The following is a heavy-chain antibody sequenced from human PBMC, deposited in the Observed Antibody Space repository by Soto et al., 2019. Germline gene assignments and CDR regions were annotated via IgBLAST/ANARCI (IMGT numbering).Heavy chain of an antibody. CDR1: GYTFTSYD. Sequence: QVQLVQSGAEVKKPGASVKVSCKASGYTFTSYDINWVRQATGQGLEWMGWMNPNSGNTGYAQKFQGRVTMTRNTSISTAYMELSSLRSEDTAVYYCARDGVAAAGTDYYYGMDVWGQGTTVTVSS. J-gene: IGHJ6*02. CDR3: ARDGVAAAGTDYYYGMDV. CDR2: MNPNSGNT. D-gene: IGHD6-13*01. V-gene: IGHV1-8*01.